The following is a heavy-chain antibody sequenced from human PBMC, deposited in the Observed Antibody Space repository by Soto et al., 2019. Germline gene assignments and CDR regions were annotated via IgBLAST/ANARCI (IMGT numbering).Heavy chain of an antibody. D-gene: IGHD2-21*01. J-gene: IGHJ5*02. CDR3: ARGGDCGGDCYSGYIWFDP. CDR2: IYYSGST. CDR1: GGSISSYY. Sequence: SETLSLTCTVSGGSISSYYWSWIRQPPGKGLEWIGYIYYSGSTNYYPSLKSRVTISVDTSKNQFSLELSSVTAADTAVYYCARGGDCGGDCYSGYIWFDPWGQGTLVTVSS. V-gene: IGHV4-59*08.